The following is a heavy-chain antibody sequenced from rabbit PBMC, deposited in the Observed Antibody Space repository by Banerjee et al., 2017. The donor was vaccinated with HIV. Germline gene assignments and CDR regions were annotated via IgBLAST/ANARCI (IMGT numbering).Heavy chain of an antibody. V-gene: IGHV1S7*01. CDR1: GFDVSSDY. D-gene: IGHD5-1*01. Sequence: QLKETGGGLVQPGGSLTLSCKASGFDVSSDYMTWVRQAPGKGLEWIGCIYIGSVTTDYANWVNGRFTISSDNAQNTVDLKMNSLTVADTATYFCARDLVTVIGWNFNLRGQGTLVTVS. J-gene: IGHJ3*01. CDR3: ARDLVTVIGWNFNL. CDR2: IYIGSVTT.